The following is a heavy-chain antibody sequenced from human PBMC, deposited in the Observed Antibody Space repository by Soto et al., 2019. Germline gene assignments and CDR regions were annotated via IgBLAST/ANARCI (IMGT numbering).Heavy chain of an antibody. Sequence: EVQLVESGGGLVQPGGSLRLSCAASGFTFSSYSMNWVRQAPGKGLEWISYVSSHSSTLYYADSVKGRFTISRDNAQNSLDLQMNSLRDEDTAVYYCVRDGSGNLYLNWFDPWGQGTLVTVSS. CDR1: GFTFSSYS. V-gene: IGHV3-48*02. CDR3: VRDGSGNLYLNWFDP. J-gene: IGHJ5*02. D-gene: IGHD6-19*01. CDR2: VSSHSSTL.